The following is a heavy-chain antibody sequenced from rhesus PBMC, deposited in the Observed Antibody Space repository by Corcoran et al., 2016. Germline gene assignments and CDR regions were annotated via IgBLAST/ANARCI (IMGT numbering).Heavy chain of an antibody. CDR1: GGSISDDYY. J-gene: IGHJ3*01. D-gene: IGHD6-31*01. CDR2: IYGNGGGT. CDR3: ANSGWPDAFDF. Sequence: QVQLQESGPGLVKPSETLSLTCAVSGGSISDDYYWSWIRQPPGKGLERVGYIYGNGGGTNYNPSLKNRVTISIDTTKNQFSLKLSSVAAAGTAVYYWANSGWPDAFDFWGQGLRVTVSS. V-gene: IGHV4-106*01.